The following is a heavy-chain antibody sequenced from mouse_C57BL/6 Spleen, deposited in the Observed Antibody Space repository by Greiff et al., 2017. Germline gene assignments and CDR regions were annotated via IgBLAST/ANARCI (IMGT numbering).Heavy chain of an antibody. V-gene: IGHV5-4*03. D-gene: IGHD1-1*01. CDR2: ISDGGSYT. CDR1: GFTFSSYA. J-gene: IGHJ2*01. Sequence: EVKVVESGGGLVKPGGSLKLSCAASGFTFSSYAMSWVRQTPEKRLEWVATISDGGSYTYYPDNVKGRFTISRDNAKNNLYLQMSHLKSEDTAMYYCARVLYYYGSIDYFDYWGQGTTLTVSS. CDR3: ARVLYYYGSIDYFDY.